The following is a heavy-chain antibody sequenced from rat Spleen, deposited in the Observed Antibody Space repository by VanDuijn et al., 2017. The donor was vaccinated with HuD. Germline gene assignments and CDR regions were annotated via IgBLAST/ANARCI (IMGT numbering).Heavy chain of an antibody. D-gene: IGHD1-2*01. CDR1: GFTFRNYG. J-gene: IGHJ2*01. V-gene: IGHV5S14*01. Sequence: EVQLVESGGGLVQPGRSLKLSCAVSGFTFRNYGMAWVRQTPTKGLEWVASINTGGGNTYYRDSVKGRFTISRDNAKNTQYVQMDSLRSEDTATYYCARHRITITGGYFDYWGHGVMVTVSS. CDR2: INTGGGNT. CDR3: ARHRITITGGYFDY.